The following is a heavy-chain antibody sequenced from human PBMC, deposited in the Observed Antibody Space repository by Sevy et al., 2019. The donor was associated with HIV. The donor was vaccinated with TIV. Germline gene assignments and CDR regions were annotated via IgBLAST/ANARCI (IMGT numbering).Heavy chain of an antibody. CDR1: GFTFSSYA. Sequence: GGCLRLSCAASGFTFSSYAMNWVRQAPGKGLEWVSGISASGASTYYADSVKGRFTISRDNSKNTLYLQINSLRAEDTAVYYCAKLSCSDGNCFSIDYWGQGTLVTVSS. D-gene: IGHD2-15*01. CDR2: ISASGAST. CDR3: AKLSCSDGNCFSIDY. V-gene: IGHV3-23*01. J-gene: IGHJ4*02.